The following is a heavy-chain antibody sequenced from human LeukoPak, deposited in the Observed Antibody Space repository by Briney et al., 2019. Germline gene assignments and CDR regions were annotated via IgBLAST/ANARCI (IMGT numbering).Heavy chain of an antibody. D-gene: IGHD3-9*01. Sequence: SETLSLTCNVSGGSISSHYWSWIRQPPGKGLEWIGYIYYSGSTNYNPSLKSRVTISVDTSKNQFSLKLSSVTAADTAVYYCARGEDYYDILTGYTPGYFDYWGQGTLVTVSS. CDR3: ARGEDYYDILTGYTPGYFDY. V-gene: IGHV4-59*11. CDR2: IYYSGST. CDR1: GGSISSHY. J-gene: IGHJ4*02.